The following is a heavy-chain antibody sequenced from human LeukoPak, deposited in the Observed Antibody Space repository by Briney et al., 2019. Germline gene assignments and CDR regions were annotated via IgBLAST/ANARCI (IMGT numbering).Heavy chain of an antibody. D-gene: IGHD4-23*01. J-gene: IGHJ4*02. Sequence: GGSLRLSCEVSGFTFSNYGMSWVRQTSGKGLEWVSGVGARGGTTFYADFVKGRFTISRDNSKNTLHLQMNSLGAEDTAVYYCAKGRVGTLYNPGGKVPMFYFDYWGQGILVTVSP. CDR1: GFTFSNYG. CDR2: VGARGGTT. V-gene: IGHV3-23*01. CDR3: AKGRVGTLYNPGGKVPMFYFDY.